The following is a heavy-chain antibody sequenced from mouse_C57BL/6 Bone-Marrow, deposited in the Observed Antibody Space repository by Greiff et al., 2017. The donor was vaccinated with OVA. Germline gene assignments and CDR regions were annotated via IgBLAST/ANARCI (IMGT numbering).Heavy chain of an antibody. D-gene: IGHD2-5*01. CDR2: INYDGSST. CDR3: ARSYYSNPGWYFDV. CDR1: GFTFSDYY. Sequence: DVQLVESEGGLVQPGSSMKLSCTASGFTFSDYYMAWVRQVPEKGLEWVANINYDGSSTYYLDSLKSRFIISRDNAKNILYLQMSSLKSEDTATYYCARSYYSNPGWYFDVWGTGTTVTVSS. J-gene: IGHJ1*03. V-gene: IGHV5-16*01.